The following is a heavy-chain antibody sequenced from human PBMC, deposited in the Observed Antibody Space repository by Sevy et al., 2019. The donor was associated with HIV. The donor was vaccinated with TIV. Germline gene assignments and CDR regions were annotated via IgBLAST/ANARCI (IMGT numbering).Heavy chain of an antibody. CDR1: EFTFSSYW. Sequence: EGSLRLSCAASEFTFSSYWMSWVRQAPGKGLEWVANIKQDGSEKYYVDSVKGRFTISRDNAKNSLYLQMNSLRAEDTAVYYCARSGGGYDYGMDVWGQGTTVTVSS. J-gene: IGHJ6*02. V-gene: IGHV3-7*01. D-gene: IGHD2-8*02. CDR2: IKQDGSEK. CDR3: ARSGGGYDYGMDV.